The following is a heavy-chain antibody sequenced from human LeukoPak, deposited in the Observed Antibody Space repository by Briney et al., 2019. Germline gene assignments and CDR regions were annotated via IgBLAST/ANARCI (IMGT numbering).Heavy chain of an antibody. CDR2: IIPILGIA. CDR3: ASEDTFGGVTDY. V-gene: IGHV1-69*04. J-gene: IGHJ4*02. D-gene: IGHD3-16*01. Sequence: SVKVSCKASGGTFSSYAISWVRQAPGQGLEWMGRIIPILGIANYAQKFQGRVTITADKSTSTAYMELSSLRSEDTAVYYCASEDTFGGVTDYWGQGTLVTVSS. CDR1: GGTFSSYA.